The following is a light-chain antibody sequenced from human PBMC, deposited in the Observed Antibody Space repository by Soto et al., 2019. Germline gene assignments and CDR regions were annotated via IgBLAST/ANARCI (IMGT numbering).Light chain of an antibody. V-gene: IGLV1-44*01. CDR2: SNN. Sequence: QSVLTQPPSASGTPGQRVTISCSGSSSNIGSNTVNWYQQLPGTAPTYLIYSNNQRPSGVPDRFSGSKSGTSASLAISGLQSEDEADYYCAAWDDSLNSYVFGTGTKLTVL. J-gene: IGLJ1*01. CDR3: AAWDDSLNSYV. CDR1: SSNIGSNT.